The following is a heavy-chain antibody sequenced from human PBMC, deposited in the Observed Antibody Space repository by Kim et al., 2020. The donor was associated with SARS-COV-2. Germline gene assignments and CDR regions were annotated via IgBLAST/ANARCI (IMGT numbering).Heavy chain of an antibody. Sequence: SETLSLTCSVSGGSISNDNTFWGWIRQPPGKGLEWIGSIHYSGTTYCNPSLKRRLTISVDTSKNQFSLKLTSVTAADTAVFYCARHDWRGSDGFDIWGQGTVVTVSS. V-gene: IGHV4-39*01. CDR3: ARHDWRGSDGFDI. CDR1: GGSISNDNTF. CDR2: IHYSGTT. J-gene: IGHJ3*02. D-gene: IGHD3-3*01.